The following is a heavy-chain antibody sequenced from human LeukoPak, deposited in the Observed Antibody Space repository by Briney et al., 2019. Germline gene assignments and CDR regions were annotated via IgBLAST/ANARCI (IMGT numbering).Heavy chain of an antibody. D-gene: IGHD3-22*01. J-gene: IGHJ4*02. V-gene: IGHV3-23*01. CDR3: ARDVLAGEGSSGLFDY. CDR1: GFTFSSYA. Sequence: GGSLRLSCAASGFTFSSYAMSWVRKAPGKGLEWVSAISGSGGSTYYADSVKGRFTISRDNSKNTLYLQMGSLRAEDMAVYYCARDVLAGEGSSGLFDYWGQGTLVTVSS. CDR2: ISGSGGST.